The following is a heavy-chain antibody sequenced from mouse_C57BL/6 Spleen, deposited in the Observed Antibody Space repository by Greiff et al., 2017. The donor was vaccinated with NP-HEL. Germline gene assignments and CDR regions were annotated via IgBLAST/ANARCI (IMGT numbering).Heavy chain of an antibody. CDR1: GFNFNDYY. CDR2: IDPEDGDT. CDR3: TNPRDGSRFSY. V-gene: IGHV14-1*01. D-gene: IGHD2-3*01. Sequence: EVQLQEPGAELVRPGASVKLSCTASGFNFNDYYMHWVKQRPEQGLEWIGRIDPEDGDTEYAPKFKGKATLTVDQSSNTAYLQLNSLTSEDTAVYYCTNPRDGSRFSYWGHGTLVTVSA. J-gene: IGHJ3*01.